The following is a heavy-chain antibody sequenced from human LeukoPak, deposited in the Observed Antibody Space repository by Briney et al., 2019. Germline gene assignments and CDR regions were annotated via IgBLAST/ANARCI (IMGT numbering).Heavy chain of an antibody. CDR2: IYYSGST. Sequence: PSETLSLTCTVSGGSISSGGYYWSWIRQHPGKGLEWIGYIYYSGSTYYNPSLKSRVTISVDASKNQFSLKLSSVTAADTAVYYCARHDQSSSWYRGWFDPWGQGTLVTVSS. V-gene: IGHV4-31*03. CDR3: ARHDQSSSWYRGWFDP. J-gene: IGHJ5*02. D-gene: IGHD6-13*01. CDR1: GGSISSGGYY.